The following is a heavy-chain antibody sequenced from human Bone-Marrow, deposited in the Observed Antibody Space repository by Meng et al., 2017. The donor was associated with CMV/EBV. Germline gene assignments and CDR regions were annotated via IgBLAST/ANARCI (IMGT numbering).Heavy chain of an antibody. J-gene: IGHJ5*02. D-gene: IGHD4-23*01. CDR2: IYYSRST. V-gene: IGHV4-59*01. CDR1: GGSISSYY. Sequence: SETLSLTCTVSGGSISSYYWSWIRQPPGKGLEWIGYIYYSRSTNYNPSLKSRVTISVDTSKNQFSLKLSSVTAADTAVYYCARGGYGGAYNWFDPWGQGTLVTVSS. CDR3: ARGGYGGAYNWFDP.